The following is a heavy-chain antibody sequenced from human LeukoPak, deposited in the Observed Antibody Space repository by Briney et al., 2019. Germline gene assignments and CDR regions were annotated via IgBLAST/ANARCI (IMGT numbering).Heavy chain of an antibody. D-gene: IGHD5-12*01. CDR2: IRRDGSEK. J-gene: IGHJ4*02. CDR3: AKDGATMGYYFDY. CDR1: GFTFNNYG. Sequence: PGGSLRLSCTASGFTFNNYGMSWVRQAPGKGLEWVANIRRDGSEKYYVDSVKGRFTISRDNSKNTLYLQMNSLRTEDTAVYYCAKDGATMGYYFDYWGQGTLVTVSS. V-gene: IGHV3-7*01.